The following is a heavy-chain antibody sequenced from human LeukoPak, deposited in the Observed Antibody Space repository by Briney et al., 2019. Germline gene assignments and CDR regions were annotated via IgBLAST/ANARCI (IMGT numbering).Heavy chain of an antibody. CDR2: IVVGSGDT. V-gene: IGHV1-58*02. CDR3: AADQPRYPDAFDI. J-gene: IGHJ3*02. CDR1: GFTSTTST. Sequence: ASVKVSCEASGFTSTTSTMQWVRQARGQRLEWIGWIVVGSGDTNYAEKFQERVTITRDMSTSTVYMELSSLRSDDTAVYYCAADQPRYPDAFDIWGQGTMVTVSS. D-gene: IGHD1-1*01.